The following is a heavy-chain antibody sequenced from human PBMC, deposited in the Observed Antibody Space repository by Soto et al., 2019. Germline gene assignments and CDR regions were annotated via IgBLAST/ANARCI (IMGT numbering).Heavy chain of an antibody. CDR3: ARQGVALELDV. J-gene: IGHJ4*02. Sequence: ASVKVSCKASGYTFTSYAIHWVRQAPGQRLEWMGWINAGNGNTKYSQKFQDRVTITRDTSASTAYMELSSLRSEDTAVYYCARQGVALELDVWGQGTPVTVSS. V-gene: IGHV1-3*01. CDR1: GYTFTSYA. D-gene: IGHD2-21*01. CDR2: INAGNGNT.